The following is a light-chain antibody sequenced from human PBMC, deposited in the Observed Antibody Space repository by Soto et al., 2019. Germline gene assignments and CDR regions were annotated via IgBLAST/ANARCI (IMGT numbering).Light chain of an antibody. V-gene: IGKV3-11*01. Sequence: EIVLTQSPATLSLSPGERATLSCRASQSVSSYLAWYQQKPGQAPRLLIYDASTRATGVPARFTGSGSGSEFPLTISGLQSEDFAVYYCQQGHNWPLTFGQGTRLEI. CDR3: QQGHNWPLT. CDR1: QSVSSY. J-gene: IGKJ2*01. CDR2: DAS.